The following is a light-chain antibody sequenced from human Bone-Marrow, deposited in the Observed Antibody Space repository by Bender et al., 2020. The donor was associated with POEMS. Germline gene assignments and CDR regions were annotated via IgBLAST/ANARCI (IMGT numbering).Light chain of an antibody. Sequence: QSALTQPPSASGSPGQSVTISCAGTTSDIGASDYISWYQHRPDKAPKLLIFEVSRRPSGVPHRFSGSKSVNTATLTISGLQAEDEAHYYCSSYTSSSTRVVFGGGTKLTVL. CDR2: EVS. CDR1: TSDIGASDY. V-gene: IGLV2-8*01. J-gene: IGLJ2*01. CDR3: SSYTSSSTRVV.